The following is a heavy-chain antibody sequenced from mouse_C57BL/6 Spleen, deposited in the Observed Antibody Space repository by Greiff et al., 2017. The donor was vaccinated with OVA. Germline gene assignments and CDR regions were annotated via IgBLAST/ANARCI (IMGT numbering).Heavy chain of an antibody. CDR3: ARQGTTMVTTVDD. D-gene: IGHD2-2*01. Sequence: EVHLVESGGDLVKPGGSLKLSCAASGFTFSSYGMSWVRQTPDKRLEWVATISSGGSYTYYPDSVKGRFTISRDNAKNTLYLQMSSLKSEDTSMYYCARQGTTMVTTVDDWGKGTTLTVSS. CDR2: ISSGGSYT. V-gene: IGHV5-6*01. CDR1: GFTFSSYG. J-gene: IGHJ2*01.